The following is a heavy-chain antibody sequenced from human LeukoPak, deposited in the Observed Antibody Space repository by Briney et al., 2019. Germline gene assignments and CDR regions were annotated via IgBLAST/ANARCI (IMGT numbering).Heavy chain of an antibody. D-gene: IGHD6-13*01. CDR1: GYTFTSYG. Sequence: ASVKVSCKASGYTFTSYGISWVRQARGQGLEWMGWISAYNGNTNYAQKLQGRVTMTTDTSTSTAYMELRSLRSDDTAVYYCARGTAAAPYYYYYYYMDVWGKGTTVTVSS. J-gene: IGHJ6*03. CDR2: ISAYNGNT. V-gene: IGHV1-18*01. CDR3: ARGTAAAPYYYYYYYMDV.